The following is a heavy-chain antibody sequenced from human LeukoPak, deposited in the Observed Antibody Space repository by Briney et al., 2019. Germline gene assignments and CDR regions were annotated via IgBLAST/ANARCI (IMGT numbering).Heavy chain of an antibody. J-gene: IGHJ4*02. V-gene: IGHV4-59*01. CDR3: AREVDTAMPD. CDR1: GGSISSYY. D-gene: IGHD5-18*01. CDR2: IYYSGST. Sequence: SETLSLTCTVSGGSISSYYWSWIRQPPGKGLEWIGYIYYSGSTNCNPSLKSRVTISVDTSKNQFSLKLSSVTAADTAVYYCAREVDTAMPDWGQGTLVTVSS.